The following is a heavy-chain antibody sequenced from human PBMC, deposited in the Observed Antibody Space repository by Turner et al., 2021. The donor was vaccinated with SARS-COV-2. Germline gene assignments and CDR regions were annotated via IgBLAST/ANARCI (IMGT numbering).Heavy chain of an antibody. CDR2: ISYDGSNK. D-gene: IGHD1-26*01. J-gene: IGHJ5*02. V-gene: IGHV3-30-3*01. CDR1: GFTFSSYA. Sequence: VQLVESGGGVVQPGRSLRLPCAAPGFTFSSYAMHWVRQAPGKGLEWVSVISYDGSNKYYADSVKGRFTISRDNSKNTLYLQMNSLRAEDTAVYYCARVRSGNYHPRMGFDPWGQGTLVTVSS. CDR3: ARVRSGNYHPRMGFDP.